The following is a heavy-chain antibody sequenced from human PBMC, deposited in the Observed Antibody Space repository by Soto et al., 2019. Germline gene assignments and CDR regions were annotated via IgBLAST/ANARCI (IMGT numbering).Heavy chain of an antibody. Sequence: EVQLVESGGGLVQPGGSLRLSCAASGFTFSSYSMNWVRQAPGKGLEWVSYISSSSSTIYDADFVKGRFTISRDNAKNSLYLQMNSLRDEDTAVYYCARDGDYDFWSGYPPPFDYWGQGTLVTVSS. CDR1: GFTFSSYS. D-gene: IGHD3-3*01. CDR3: ARDGDYDFWSGYPPPFDY. CDR2: ISSSSSTI. V-gene: IGHV3-48*02. J-gene: IGHJ4*02.